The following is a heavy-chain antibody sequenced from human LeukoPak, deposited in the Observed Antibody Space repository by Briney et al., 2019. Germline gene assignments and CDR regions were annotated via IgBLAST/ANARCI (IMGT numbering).Heavy chain of an antibody. CDR3: AMAAAGTTMNY. CDR1: GGSISSSSYY. D-gene: IGHD6-13*01. V-gene: IGHV4-39*07. Sequence: SETLSLTCTVSGGSISSSSYYWGWLRRPPGKGLEWIGSTYYSGSTYYNPSLKSRVTISVDTSKNQFSLKLSSVTAADTAVYYCAMAAAGTTMNYWGQGTLVTVSS. J-gene: IGHJ4*02. CDR2: TYYSGST.